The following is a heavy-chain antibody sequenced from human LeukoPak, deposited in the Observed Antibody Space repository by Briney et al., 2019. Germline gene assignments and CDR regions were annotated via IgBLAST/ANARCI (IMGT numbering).Heavy chain of an antibody. CDR2: IIPIFGTA. CDR1: GGTFSSYA. Sequence: SVKVSCKASGGTFSSYAISWVRQAPGQGLEWMGGIIPIFGTANYAQKFQGRVTITADESTSTAYMELSSLRSEDTAVYYCAAGGYDYERGPGSFLDYWGQGTLVTVSS. V-gene: IGHV1-69*13. J-gene: IGHJ4*02. CDR3: AAGGYDYERGPGSFLDY. D-gene: IGHD5-12*01.